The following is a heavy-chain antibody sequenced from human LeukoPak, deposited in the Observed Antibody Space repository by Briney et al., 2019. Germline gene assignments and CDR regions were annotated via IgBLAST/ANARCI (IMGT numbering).Heavy chain of an antibody. V-gene: IGHV1-18*01. CDR1: GYTFTSYG. J-gene: IGHJ4*02. D-gene: IGHD5-12*01. CDR3: ARARGSGYDSGFDY. CDR2: ISAYNGNT. Sequence: ASVKVSCKASGYTFTSYGISWVRQAPGQGLEWMGWISAYNGNTNYAQKLQGRVTMTTDTSTSTAYMELRSLRSDDPAVYYCARARGSGYDSGFDYWGQGTLVTVSS.